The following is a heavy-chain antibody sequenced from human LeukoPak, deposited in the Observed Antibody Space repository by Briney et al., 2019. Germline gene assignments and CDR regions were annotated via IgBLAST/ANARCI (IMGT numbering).Heavy chain of an antibody. CDR1: GYILINYY. CDR2: INPSDGST. J-gene: IGHJ4*02. Sequence: ASVKVSCKASGYILINYYIHGVRQAPGQGLEWMGVINPSDGSTNYAQKYQDRVTMTRDTSTRTVYMQLSSLRFDDTAVYYCARDVAREFDYWGQGTLVTVSS. V-gene: IGHV1-46*01. CDR3: ARDVAREFDY.